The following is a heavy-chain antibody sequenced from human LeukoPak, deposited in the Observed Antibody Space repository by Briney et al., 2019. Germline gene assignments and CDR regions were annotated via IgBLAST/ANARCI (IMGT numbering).Heavy chain of an antibody. Sequence: LGASVKVSCKASGYTFTGYYMRWVRQAPGQGLEWMGWINPNSGGTNYAQKFQGRVTMTRDTSISTAYVELNSLRSDDTAVYYCARAYYYCSDYWGQGTLVTVSS. CDR1: GYTFTGYY. CDR2: INPNSGGT. V-gene: IGHV1-2*03. CDR3: ARAYYYCSDY. J-gene: IGHJ4*02. D-gene: IGHD3-22*01.